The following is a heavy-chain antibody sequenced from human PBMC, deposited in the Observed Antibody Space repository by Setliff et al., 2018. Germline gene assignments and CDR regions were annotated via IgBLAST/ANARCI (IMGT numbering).Heavy chain of an antibody. CDR3: ACPDILTGLSDY. D-gene: IGHD3-9*01. Sequence: LRLSCSASGFTFRSYEMNWVRQAPGKGLEWVSYISSSGSTIFYADSVKGRFTISRDNAKKSLYLQMNSLRAEDTAVYYCACPDILTGLSDYWGQGTLVTVSS. CDR2: ISSSGSTI. V-gene: IGHV3-48*03. CDR1: GFTFRSYE. J-gene: IGHJ4*02.